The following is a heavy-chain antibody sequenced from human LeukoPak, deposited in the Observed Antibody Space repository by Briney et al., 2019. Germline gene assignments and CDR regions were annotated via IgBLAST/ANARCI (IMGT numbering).Heavy chain of an antibody. Sequence: GGSLRLSCAASGFTFSTYSMNWVRQAPGKGLEWVSSISSSSSYIYYADSVKGRFTISRDNAKNSLYLQMNSLRAEDTAVYYCARRAGAYSHPYDYWGQGTLVTVSS. CDR3: ARRAGAYSHPYDY. D-gene: IGHD4/OR15-4a*01. CDR1: GFTFSTYS. J-gene: IGHJ4*02. V-gene: IGHV3-21*01. CDR2: ISSSSSYI.